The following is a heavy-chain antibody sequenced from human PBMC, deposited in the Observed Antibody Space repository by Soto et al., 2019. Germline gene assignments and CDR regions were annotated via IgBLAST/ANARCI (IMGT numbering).Heavy chain of an antibody. D-gene: IGHD3-22*01. V-gene: IGHV3-64D*06. CDR3: VKGEYYYDSSGYYPFDY. J-gene: IGHJ4*02. Sequence: GGSLRLSCSASGFTFSIYAMHWVRQAPGKGLEYVSSISTNGGSTHYADSVKGRFTISRDNSKNTQYLQMSSLRADDTAVYYCVKGEYYYDSSGYYPFDYFGQGTLVTLSS. CDR2: ISTNGGST. CDR1: GFTFSIYA.